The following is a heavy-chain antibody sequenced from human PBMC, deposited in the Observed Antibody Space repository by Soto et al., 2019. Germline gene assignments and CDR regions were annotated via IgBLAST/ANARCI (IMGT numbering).Heavy chain of an antibody. CDR2: INPNSGDT. Sequence: QVQLVQSGAEVKKPGASVKVSCRASRNTFTGYYVHWVRQAPGQGLEWRGWINPNSGDTNAAQKFQGRVTMTRDTSISTAYMELTRLRSDDTAVYYCARARGYGDLDYWGQGTLVTVSS. CDR3: ARARGYGDLDY. D-gene: IGHD4-17*01. V-gene: IGHV1-2*02. CDR1: RNTFTGYY. J-gene: IGHJ4*02.